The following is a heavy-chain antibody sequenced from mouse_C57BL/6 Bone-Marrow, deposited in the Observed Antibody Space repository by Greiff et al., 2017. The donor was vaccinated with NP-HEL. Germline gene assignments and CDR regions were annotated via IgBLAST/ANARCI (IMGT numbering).Heavy chain of an antibody. V-gene: IGHV5-6*02. CDR1: GFTFSSYG. D-gene: IGHD3-2*02. J-gene: IGHJ2*01. Sequence: DVMLVESGGDLVKPGGSLKLSCAASGFTFSSYGMSWVRQTPDKRLEWVATISSGGSYTYYPDSVKGRFTISRDNAKNTLYLQMSSLKSEDTAMYYCARQAQATLFDYWGQGTTLTVSS. CDR2: ISSGGSYT. CDR3: ARQAQATLFDY.